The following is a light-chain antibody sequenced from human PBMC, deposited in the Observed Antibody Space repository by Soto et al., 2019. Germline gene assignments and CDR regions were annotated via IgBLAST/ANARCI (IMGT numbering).Light chain of an antibody. CDR3: SSYTSSSTSYV. CDR1: SSDVGGYNF. Sequence: QSALTQPASVSGSPGQSITISCTGTSSDVGGYNFVSWYQQHPGNAPKLMISDVSNRPSGVSNRFSGSKSGNTASLTISGLQAEDEADYYCSSYTSSSTSYVFGTGTKATVL. CDR2: DVS. J-gene: IGLJ1*01. V-gene: IGLV2-14*03.